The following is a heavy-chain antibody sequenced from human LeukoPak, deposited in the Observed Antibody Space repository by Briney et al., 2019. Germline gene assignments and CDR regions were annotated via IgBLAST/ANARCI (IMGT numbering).Heavy chain of an antibody. V-gene: IGHV4-39*01. D-gene: IGHD6-19*01. CDR2: IFYSGSA. Sequence: PSETLSLTCTVSGDSISSSNYYWGWIRQSPGKGLEWNGSIFYSGSAYYNPSLKSRVTISIDTSEHQFSLKLSSVTAADTAVYYCATTPALAVAGTLDPKEWGQGTLVTVSS. J-gene: IGHJ4*02. CDR3: ATTPALAVAGTLDPKE. CDR1: GDSISSSNYY.